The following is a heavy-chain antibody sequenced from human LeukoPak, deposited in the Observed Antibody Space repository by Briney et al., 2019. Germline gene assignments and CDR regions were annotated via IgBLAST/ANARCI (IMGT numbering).Heavy chain of an antibody. V-gene: IGHV3-21*01. Sequence: GGSLRLSCAASGFTFSDQSMNWARQAPGKGLEWVSSISSNSLHIFYADSVKGRFTISRDNAKNSLYLQMNNLRAEDTAVYYCVGPDSQFDCWGQGTLVTVSS. J-gene: IGHJ4*02. D-gene: IGHD3-10*01. CDR3: VGPDSQFDC. CDR1: GFTFSDQS. CDR2: ISSNSLHI.